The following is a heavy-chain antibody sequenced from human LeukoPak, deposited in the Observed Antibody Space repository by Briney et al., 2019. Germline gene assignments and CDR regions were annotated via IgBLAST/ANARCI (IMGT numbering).Heavy chain of an antibody. J-gene: IGHJ5*02. CDR2: IYTSGST. D-gene: IGHD1/OR15-1a*01. V-gene: IGHV4-4*09. CDR3: ATHWLEATKTYSYWFDP. CDR1: GGSFDSKY. Sequence: SETLSLTCSVSGGSFDSKYWSWIRQPPGKGLEWIGCIYTSGSTNFNPSLRSRVAMSIDTSKNQFSLKVYSVTAADTAVYYCATHWLEATKTYSYWFDPWGQGTLVTVSS.